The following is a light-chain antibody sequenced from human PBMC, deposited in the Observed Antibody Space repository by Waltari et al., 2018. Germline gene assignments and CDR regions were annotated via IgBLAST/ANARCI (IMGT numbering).Light chain of an antibody. Sequence: DIVMTQSPATLSVSPGERATLFCRASQVINTNLAWYQHKPGQGPRLLIFGASSRATGIPARFSGSGSETEFTLTISSVESEDLAVYYCQQYDNWPPITFGGGTKVEIK. J-gene: IGKJ4*01. V-gene: IGKV3-15*01. CDR1: QVINTN. CDR2: GAS. CDR3: QQYDNWPPIT.